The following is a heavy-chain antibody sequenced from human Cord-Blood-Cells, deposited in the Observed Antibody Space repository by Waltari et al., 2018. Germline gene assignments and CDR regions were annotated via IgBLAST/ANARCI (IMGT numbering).Heavy chain of an antibody. J-gene: IGHJ4*02. D-gene: IGHD6-13*01. V-gene: IGHV4-59*11. Sequence: QVQLQESGPGLVKPSETLSLTGTVSGGSISSHYWSWIRQPPGKGLEWIGYIYYSGSTSHNPALKSRVTVSVATSTNEFSLKLSSVTAADTAVYYCARIAAAGTLPFDYWGQGTLVTVSS. CDR3: ARIAAAGTLPFDY. CDR2: IYYSGST. CDR1: GGSISSHY.